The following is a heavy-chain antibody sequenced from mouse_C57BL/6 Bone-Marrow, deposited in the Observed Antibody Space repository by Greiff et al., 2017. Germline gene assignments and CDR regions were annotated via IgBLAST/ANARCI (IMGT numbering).Heavy chain of an antibody. CDR1: GYTFTSYW. CDR3: ARSPYYYGSSGDFDY. D-gene: IGHD1-1*01. Sequence: VQLQQPGAELVRPGTSVKLSCKASGYTFTSYWMHWVKQRPGQGLEWIGVIDPSDSYTNYNQKFKGKATLTVDTSSSTAYMQLSSLTSEDSAVYYCARSPYYYGSSGDFDYWGKGTTLTVSS. J-gene: IGHJ2*01. V-gene: IGHV1-59*01. CDR2: IDPSDSYT.